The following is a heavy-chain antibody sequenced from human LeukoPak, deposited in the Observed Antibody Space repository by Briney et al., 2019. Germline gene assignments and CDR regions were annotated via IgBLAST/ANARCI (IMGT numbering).Heavy chain of an antibody. CDR3: ARVRGILGYCSGGSCFFDAFDI. V-gene: IGHV3-7*01. J-gene: IGHJ3*02. Sequence: GGSLRLSCAASGFTFSSYWMSWVRQAPGKGLEWVANIKQDGSEKYYVDSVKGRFTISRDNAKNSLYVQMNSLRAEDTAVYYCARVRGILGYCSGGSCFFDAFDIWGQGTMVTVSS. CDR2: IKQDGSEK. D-gene: IGHD2-15*01. CDR1: GFTFSSYW.